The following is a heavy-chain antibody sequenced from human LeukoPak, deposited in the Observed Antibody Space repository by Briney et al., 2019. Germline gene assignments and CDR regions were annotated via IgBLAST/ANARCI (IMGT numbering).Heavy chain of an antibody. J-gene: IGHJ4*02. CDR3: ARLYDGSAYHADHFDY. D-gene: IGHD3-22*01. Sequence: KPGGSLRLSCAGSGFTFNTYNMNWVRQAPGKGLEWVSSISSSSSYIYYADSVKGRFTISRDNAKNSLYLQMNSLRAEDTAVYYCARLYDGSAYHADHFDYWGQGTLVIVSS. CDR1: GFTFNTYN. V-gene: IGHV3-21*01. CDR2: ISSSSSYI.